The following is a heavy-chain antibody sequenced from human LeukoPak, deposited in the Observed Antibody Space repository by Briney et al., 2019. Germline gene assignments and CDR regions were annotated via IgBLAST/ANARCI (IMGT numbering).Heavy chain of an antibody. J-gene: IGHJ5*02. V-gene: IGHV4-59*01. D-gene: IGHD2/OR15-2a*01. CDR3: ARAGNRRLHWFDP. Sequence: PSETLSLTCAVYGGSFSGYYWSWIRQPPGKGLEWIGYIYYSGSTNYNPSLKSRVTISVDTSKNQFSLKLSSVTAADTAVYYCARAGNRRLHWFDPWGQGTLVTVSS. CDR1: GGSFSGYY. CDR2: IYYSGST.